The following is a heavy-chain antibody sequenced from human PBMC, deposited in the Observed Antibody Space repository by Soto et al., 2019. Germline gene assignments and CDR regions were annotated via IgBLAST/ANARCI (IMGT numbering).Heavy chain of an antibody. D-gene: IGHD3-3*01. CDR3: ARDRRFLEWLSLGHYYYGMDV. J-gene: IGHJ6*02. V-gene: IGHV1-2*04. CDR2: INPNSGGT. CDR1: GYTFTGYY. Sequence: ASVKVSCKASGYTFTGYYMHWVRQAPGQGLEWMGWINPNSGGTNYAQKFQGWVTMTRDTSISTAYMELSRPRSDDTAVYYCARDRRFLEWLSLGHYYYGMDVWGQGTTVTVSS.